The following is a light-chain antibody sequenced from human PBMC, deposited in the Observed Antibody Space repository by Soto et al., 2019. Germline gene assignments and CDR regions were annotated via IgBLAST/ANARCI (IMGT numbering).Light chain of an antibody. CDR1: SSDVGSYNL. CDR3: CSYAGSVV. Sequence: QSVLTQPASVSGSPGQSITISCTGTSSDVGSYNLVSWYQQHPGKAPKLMIYEVSKRPSGVSNRFSGSKSGNTASLTISGRQASDEADYYCCSYAGSVVFGGGTKLTVL. J-gene: IGLJ2*01. V-gene: IGLV2-23*02. CDR2: EVS.